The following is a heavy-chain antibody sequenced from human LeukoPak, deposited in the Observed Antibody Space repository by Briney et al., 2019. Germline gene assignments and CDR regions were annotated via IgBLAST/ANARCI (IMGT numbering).Heavy chain of an antibody. CDR2: TIPIFGTA. V-gene: IGHV1-69*05. Sequence: SVKVSCKASGGTFSSYAISWVRQAPGQGLEWMGRTIPIFGTANYAQKFQGRVTITTDESTSTAYMELSSLRSEDTAVYYCARVGQLVADAFDIWGQGTMVTVSS. CDR3: ARVGQLVADAFDI. J-gene: IGHJ3*02. D-gene: IGHD6-6*01. CDR1: GGTFSSYA.